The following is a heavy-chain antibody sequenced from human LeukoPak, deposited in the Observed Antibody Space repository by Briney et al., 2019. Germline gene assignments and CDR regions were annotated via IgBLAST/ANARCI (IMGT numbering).Heavy chain of an antibody. D-gene: IGHD3-10*01. Sequence: PGGSLRLSCAASGFTFSTYSMNWVRQAPGKGLEWVSYISSSSSTIYYADSVKGRFTISRDNAKNSLYLQMNSLRAEDTAVYYCVRDGTFDIWGQGTMVTVSS. CDR2: ISSSSSTI. J-gene: IGHJ3*02. V-gene: IGHV3-48*04. CDR3: VRDGTFDI. CDR1: GFTFSTYS.